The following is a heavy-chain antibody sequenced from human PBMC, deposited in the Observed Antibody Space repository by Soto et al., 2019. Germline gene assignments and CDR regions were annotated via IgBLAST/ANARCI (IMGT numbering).Heavy chain of an antibody. CDR1: GFTFSNYA. CDR2: IRQDESEK. V-gene: IGHV3-7*05. CDR3: ARDVEGARDY. D-gene: IGHD2-21*01. J-gene: IGHJ4*02. Sequence: PGGSLRLSCAAFGFTFSNYAMTWVRQAPGKGLEWVANIRQDESEKYFVDSVKGRFTISRDNAKNSLYLQMNSLRAEDTAVYYCARDVEGARDYWGQGTLVTVSS.